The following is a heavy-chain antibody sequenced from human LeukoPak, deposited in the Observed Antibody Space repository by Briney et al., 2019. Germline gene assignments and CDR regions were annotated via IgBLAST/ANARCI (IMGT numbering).Heavy chain of an antibody. CDR2: FSRSGGST. J-gene: IGHJ4*02. CDR3: ARQDPWEHHSTH. D-gene: IGHD1-26*01. CDR1: GFTFSTYT. Sequence: PGGSLRLSCAASGFTFSTYTMSWVRQAPGKGLEWVSTFSRSGGSTYYADSVRGRFTISRDNSKNTLFLQMSSLRAEDTAVYYCARQDPWEHHSTHWGQGTLVTVSS. V-gene: IGHV3-23*01.